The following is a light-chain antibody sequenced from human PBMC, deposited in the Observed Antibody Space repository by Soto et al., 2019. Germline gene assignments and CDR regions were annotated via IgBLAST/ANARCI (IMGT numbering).Light chain of an antibody. Sequence: QSVLTQPPSASGTPGQRVTISCSGSSSNIGSNPLNWYQQLPGTAPKLLMYSNNQRPSGVPDRFSGSKSGTSASLAISGLQSEDEADYYCAAWDDSLNGYVFGTGTQLTVL. V-gene: IGLV1-44*01. J-gene: IGLJ1*01. CDR1: SSNIGSNP. CDR3: AAWDDSLNGYV. CDR2: SNN.